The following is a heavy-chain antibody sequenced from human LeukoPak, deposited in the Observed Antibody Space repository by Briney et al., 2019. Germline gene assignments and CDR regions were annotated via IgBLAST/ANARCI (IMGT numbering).Heavy chain of an antibody. CDR3: AACSGGSCYRNDAFDI. Sequence: PSETLSRTCTGYGGSISSYDWSWIRQPPGKGLEWIGYIYYSGSTNYNPSLKSRVTISVDTSKNQFSLKLSSVTAADAAVYYCAACSGGSCYRNDAFDIWGQGTMVTVSS. CDR1: GGSISSYD. D-gene: IGHD2-15*01. J-gene: IGHJ3*02. CDR2: IYYSGST. V-gene: IGHV4-59*01.